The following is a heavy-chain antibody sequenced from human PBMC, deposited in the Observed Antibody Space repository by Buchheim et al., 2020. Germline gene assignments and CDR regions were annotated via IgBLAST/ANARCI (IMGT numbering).Heavy chain of an antibody. Sequence: QVQLQQWGAGLLKPSETLSLTCAVYGGSFSGYYWSWIRQPPGKGLEWIGEINHSGSTNYNPSLKSRVTIAVDTSKNQFSLKLSSVTAADTAVYYCASGPTSYYYYGMDVWGQGTT. V-gene: IGHV4-34*01. D-gene: IGHD2-2*01. CDR2: INHSGST. CDR1: GGSFSGYY. J-gene: IGHJ6*02. CDR3: ASGPTSYYYYGMDV.